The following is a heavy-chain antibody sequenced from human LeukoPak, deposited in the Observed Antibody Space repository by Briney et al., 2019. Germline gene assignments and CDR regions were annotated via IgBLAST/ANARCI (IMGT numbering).Heavy chain of an antibody. V-gene: IGHV3-30*18. CDR3: AKDKGREGDY. J-gene: IGHJ4*02. CDR1: GFPFSNYG. CDR2: ISADGIDK. Sequence: GGSLRLSCAASGFPFSNYGMHWVRPAPDNGLEWVACISADGIDKYYADSVKGRFTISRDNSKNTLYLQMSSLRPEDTAVYYCAKDKGREGDYWGQGNLVTVSS.